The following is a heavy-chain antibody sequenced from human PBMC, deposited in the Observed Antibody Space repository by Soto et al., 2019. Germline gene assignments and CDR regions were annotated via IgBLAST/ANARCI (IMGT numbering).Heavy chain of an antibody. J-gene: IGHJ3*02. CDR2: ISPYNGRT. CDR3: ARDRYGGNCCDAFDI. D-gene: IGHD2-15*01. Sequence: QAQLVQSGPEVKKPGASVSISCKASGYKFTSYGFIWVRQAPGHGLEWVGWISPYNGRTEYAQKXGXXXTXXRDTSTSTAYMDLSSLRADDTAVYYCARDRYGGNCCDAFDIWGQGTMVTVSS. CDR1: GYKFTSYG. V-gene: IGHV1-18*01.